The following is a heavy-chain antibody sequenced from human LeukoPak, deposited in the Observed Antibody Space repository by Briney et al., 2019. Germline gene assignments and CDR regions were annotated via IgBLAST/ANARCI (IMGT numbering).Heavy chain of an antibody. Sequence: PSETLSLTCAVYGGSFSGYYWSCIRQPPGKGLEWIGEINHSGSTNYNPSLKSRVTISVDTSKNQFSLKLSAVTAADTAVYYCARPLRRWFGELLTRGRDAFDIWGQGTMVTVSS. V-gene: IGHV4-34*01. CDR1: GGSFSGYY. J-gene: IGHJ3*02. CDR2: INHSGST. CDR3: ARPLRRWFGELLTRGRDAFDI. D-gene: IGHD3-10*01.